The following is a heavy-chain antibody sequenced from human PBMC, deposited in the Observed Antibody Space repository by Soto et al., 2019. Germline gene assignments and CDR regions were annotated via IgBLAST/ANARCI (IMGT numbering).Heavy chain of an antibody. CDR2: ISYDGSNK. CDR1: GFTFSSYG. CDR3: ARDNYDWRLDY. D-gene: IGHD3-3*01. V-gene: IGHV3-30*03. Sequence: GGSLRLSCAASGFTFSSYGMHWVRQAPGKGLEWVAVISYDGSNKYYADSVKGRFTISRDNSKNTLYLQMNSLRAEDTAVYYCARDNYDWRLDYWGQGTLVTVSS. J-gene: IGHJ4*02.